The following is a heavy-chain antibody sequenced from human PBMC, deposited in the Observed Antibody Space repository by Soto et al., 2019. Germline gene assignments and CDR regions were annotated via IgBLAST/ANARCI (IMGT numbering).Heavy chain of an antibody. Sequence: SETLSLTCTVSGGSIGSGTYYWGWIRQPPGKGLEWIASVYYSGNRFYNPSLKSRVTISLDTSKNQFYLELTSVTAADTAIYYCARRPKDWLDPWGQGTLVTVSS. J-gene: IGHJ5*02. CDR2: VYYSGNR. CDR3: ARRPKDWLDP. CDR1: GGSIGSGTYY. V-gene: IGHV4-39*01.